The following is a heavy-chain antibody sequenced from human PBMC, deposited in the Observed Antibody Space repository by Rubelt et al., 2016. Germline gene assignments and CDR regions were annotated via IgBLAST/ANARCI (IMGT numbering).Heavy chain of an antibody. D-gene: IGHD5-12*01. J-gene: IGHJ6*02. CDR2: IYYRGST. CDR1: GGSISSYY. CDR3: ARELRSGYAEGYGMDV. Sequence: QVQLQQWGAGLLKPSETLSLTCTVSGGSISSYYWSWIRQPPGKGLEWIGYIYYRGSTNHNPPPKGRATRSGYTAKNQFSLKRGTVTAADTAVYYCARELRSGYAEGYGMDVWGQGTTVTVSS. V-gene: IGHV4-59*01.